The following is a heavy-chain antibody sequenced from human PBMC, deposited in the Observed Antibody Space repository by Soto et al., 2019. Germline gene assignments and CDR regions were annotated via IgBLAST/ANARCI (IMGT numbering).Heavy chain of an antibody. CDR1: GGSISSGGYS. J-gene: IGHJ4*02. CDR2: IYHSGST. Sequence: NPSETLSLTCAVSGGSISSGGYSWSWIRQPPGKGLEWIGYIYHSGSTYYNPSLKSRVTISVDRSKNQFSLKLSSVTAADTAVYYCARGRRTTVTIDYWGQGTLVTVSS. D-gene: IGHD4-17*01. V-gene: IGHV4-30-2*01. CDR3: ARGRRTTVTIDY.